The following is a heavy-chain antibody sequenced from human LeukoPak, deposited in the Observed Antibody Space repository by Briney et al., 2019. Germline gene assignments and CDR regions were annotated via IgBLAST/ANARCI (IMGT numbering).Heavy chain of an antibody. CDR3: ARGMTTVTTNAIFDY. CDR2: ISSSSYI. Sequence: GGSLRLSCAASGFTFSSYSMNWVRQAPGKGLEWVSSISSSSYIYYADSVKGRFTISRDNAKNSLYLQMNSLRAEDTAVYYCARGMTTVTTNAIFDYWGQGTLVTVSS. D-gene: IGHD4-17*01. CDR1: GFTFSSYS. J-gene: IGHJ4*02. V-gene: IGHV3-21*01.